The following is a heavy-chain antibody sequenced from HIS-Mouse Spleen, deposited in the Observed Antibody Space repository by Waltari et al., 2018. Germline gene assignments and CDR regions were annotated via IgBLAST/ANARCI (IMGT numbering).Heavy chain of an antibody. D-gene: IGHD3-3*01. Sequence: QVQLVQSGAEVKKPGASVKVSCKASGYTFTSCDYNWGRQDQGQGCEWMGWMNPNSGNTGYAKKFQGRVTMTRNTSISTAYMELSSLRSEDTAVYYCARGRSLRFLEWLLFDYWGQGTLVTVSS. CDR1: GYTFTSCD. J-gene: IGHJ4*02. CDR2: MNPNSGNT. CDR3: ARGRSLRFLEWLLFDY. V-gene: IGHV1-8*01.